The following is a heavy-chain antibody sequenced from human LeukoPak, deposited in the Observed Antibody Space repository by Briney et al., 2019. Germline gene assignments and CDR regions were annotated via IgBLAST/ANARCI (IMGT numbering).Heavy chain of an antibody. CDR2: ISAYNGDT. CDR1: GYPFTNYG. CDR3: ARDACISCGGDCCHDP. Sequence: ASVKVSCKASGYPFTNYGISWVRQAPGQGLEWMAWISAYNGDTRYAQKFQGRVILTTDTSTTTAYMELRNLRSDDTAVYYCARDACISCGGDCCHDPWGQGTLVTVSS. V-gene: IGHV1-18*01. D-gene: IGHD2-21*02. J-gene: IGHJ5*02.